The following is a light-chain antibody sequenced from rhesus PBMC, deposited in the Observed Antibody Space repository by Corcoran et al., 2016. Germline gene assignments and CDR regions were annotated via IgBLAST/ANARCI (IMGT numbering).Light chain of an antibody. CDR3: QHNYGTPLT. CDR1: ENVNNY. Sequence: DIQMTQSPFSLSASVGDRVTITCRTSENVNNYLNWYQPKPGKAPKLLIYKASTLQSGVPSRFSGSGSGTDYTFTISSLQSEDVATYYCQHNYGTPLTFGGGTKVEIK. J-gene: IGKJ4*01. CDR2: KAS. V-gene: IGKV1-74*01.